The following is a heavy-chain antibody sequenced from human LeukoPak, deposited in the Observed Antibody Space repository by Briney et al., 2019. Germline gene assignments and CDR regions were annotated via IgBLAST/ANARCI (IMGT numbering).Heavy chain of an antibody. CDR1: GGSISSGSYY. J-gene: IGHJ5*02. Sequence: SETLSLTCTVSGGSISSGSYYWSWIRQPAGKGLEWIGRIYTSGSTNYNPSLKSRVTISVDTSKNQFSLKLSSVTAADTAVYYCATYYDFWSGYYPWGQGTLVTVSS. CDR2: IYTSGST. CDR3: ATYYDFWSGYYP. V-gene: IGHV4-61*02. D-gene: IGHD3-3*01.